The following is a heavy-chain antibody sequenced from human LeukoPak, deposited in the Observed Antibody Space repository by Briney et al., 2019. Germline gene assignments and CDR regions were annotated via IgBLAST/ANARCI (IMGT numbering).Heavy chain of an antibody. CDR1: GGSISSYY. Sequence: SETLSLTCTVSGGSISSYYWSWIRQPPGKGLEWIGYIYYSGSTNYNPSLKSRVTISVDTSKNQFSLKLSSVTAADTAVYYCARDYSGRDWNDGSNWFDPWGQGTLVTASS. V-gene: IGHV4-59*01. CDR2: IYYSGST. CDR3: ARDYSGRDWNDGSNWFDP. J-gene: IGHJ5*02. D-gene: IGHD1-1*01.